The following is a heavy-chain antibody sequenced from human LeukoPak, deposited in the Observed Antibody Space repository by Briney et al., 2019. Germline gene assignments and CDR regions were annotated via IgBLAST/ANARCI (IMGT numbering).Heavy chain of an antibody. D-gene: IGHD3-22*01. Sequence: SETLSLTCTVSGGSISSYYWSWIRQPPGKGLEWIGYIYYSGSTNYNPSLKSRVTISVYTSKNQFSLKLSSVTAADTAVYYCARLKYYYDSSGYRAEYFQHWGQDTLVTVSS. CDR3: ARLKYYYDSSGYRAEYFQH. CDR2: IYYSGST. V-gene: IGHV4-59*01. CDR1: GGSISSYY. J-gene: IGHJ1*01.